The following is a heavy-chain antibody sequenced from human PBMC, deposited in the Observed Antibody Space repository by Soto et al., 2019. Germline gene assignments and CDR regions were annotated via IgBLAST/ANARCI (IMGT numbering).Heavy chain of an antibody. V-gene: IGHV3-23*01. J-gene: IGHJ4*02. D-gene: IGHD3-22*01. CDR1: GFTFSSYA. CDR3: AKITRITMIVVVMGYFDY. Sequence: GGSLRLSCAASGFTFSSYAMSWVRQAPGKGLEWVSAISGSGGSTYYADSVKGRFTISRDNSKNTLYLQMNSLRAEDTAVYYCAKITRITMIVVVMGYFDYWGQGTLVTVSS. CDR2: ISGSGGST.